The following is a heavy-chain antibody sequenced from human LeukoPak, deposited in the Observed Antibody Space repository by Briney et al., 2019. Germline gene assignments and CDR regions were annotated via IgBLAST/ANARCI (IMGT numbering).Heavy chain of an antibody. J-gene: IGHJ6*02. V-gene: IGHV4-34*01. CDR1: GGSFSGYY. CDR2: INHSGST. D-gene: IGHD3-3*01. Sequence: SKTLSLTCAVYGGSFSGYYWSWIRQPPGKGLEWIGEINHSGSTNYNPSLKSRVTISVDTSKNQFSLKLSSVTAADTVVYYCARGRYTIFGVVTLYGMDVWGQGTTATVSS. CDR3: ARGRYTIFGVVTLYGMDV.